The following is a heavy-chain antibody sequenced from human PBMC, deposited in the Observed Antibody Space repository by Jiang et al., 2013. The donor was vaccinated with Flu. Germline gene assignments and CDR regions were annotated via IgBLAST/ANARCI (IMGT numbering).Heavy chain of an antibody. J-gene: IGHJ6*02. CDR2: IKQDGSEK. CDR3: ARGVRGETWFHYFAMDV. V-gene: IGHV3-7*03. CDR1: GFTLSFYW. Sequence: QLLESGGGLVQPGGSLRLSCATSGFTLSFYWMTWVRQAPGKALEWVANIKQDGSEKDYVDSVKGRFTISRDNAKNSVYLQMNSLRAEDTAVYYCARGVRGETWFHYFAMDVWGQGTTVTVSS. D-gene: IGHD3-10*01.